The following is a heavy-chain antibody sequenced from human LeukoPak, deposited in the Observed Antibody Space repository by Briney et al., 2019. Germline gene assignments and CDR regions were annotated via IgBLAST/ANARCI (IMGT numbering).Heavy chain of an antibody. CDR1: GFTFSSYS. D-gene: IGHD6-19*01. J-gene: IGHJ4*02. Sequence: GGSLRLSCAASGFTFSSYSMNWVRQAPGKGLEWVSSISSSSSYIYYADSVKGRFTISRDNAKNSLYLQMSSLRAEDTAVYYCARERQWLGSDYWGQGTLVTVSS. V-gene: IGHV3-21*01. CDR2: ISSSSSYI. CDR3: ARERQWLGSDY.